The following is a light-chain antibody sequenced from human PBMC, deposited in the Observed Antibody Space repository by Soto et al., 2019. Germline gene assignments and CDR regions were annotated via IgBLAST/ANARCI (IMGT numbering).Light chain of an antibody. J-gene: IGLJ1*01. CDR2: EVS. Sequence: QSVLTQPASVSGSPGQSITISCTGTSSDVGGYNYVSWSQQHPGKAPKLIIYEVSNRPSGVSNRFSGSKSGNTASLTISGLQAEDEADYYCSSYTTTGTYVFGTGTKLTVL. V-gene: IGLV2-14*01. CDR3: SSYTTTGTYV. CDR1: SSDVGGYNY.